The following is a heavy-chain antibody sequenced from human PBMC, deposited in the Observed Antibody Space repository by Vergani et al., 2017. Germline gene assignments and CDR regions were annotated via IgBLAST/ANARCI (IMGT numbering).Heavy chain of an antibody. CDR3: ARGGYYYDSSGYLDY. J-gene: IGHJ4*02. V-gene: IGHV4-34*01. D-gene: IGHD3-22*01. CDR1: GGSFSGYY. Sequence: QVQLQQWGAGLLKPSETLSLTCAVYGGSFSGYYWSWIRQPPGKGLEWIGEINHSGSTNYNPSLKIRVTISVDTSKNQFSLKLSSVTAADTAVYYCARGGYYYDSSGYLDYWGQGTLVTVSS. CDR2: INHSGST.